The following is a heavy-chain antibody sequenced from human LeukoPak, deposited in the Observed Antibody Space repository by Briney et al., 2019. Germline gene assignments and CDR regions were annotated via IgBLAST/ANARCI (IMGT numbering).Heavy chain of an antibody. CDR2: IYPGDSDT. CDR3: ARQGSSDIVVVPAATDAFDI. V-gene: IGHV5-51*01. J-gene: IGHJ3*02. CDR1: GYGFTSYW. Sequence: GESLKISCQGSGYGFTSYWIGWVRQVPGEGLELKGIIYPGDSDTRYSPSFQGQVTISADKSISTAYLQWSSLKASDTAMYYCARQGSSDIVVVPAATDAFDIWGQGTMVTVSS. D-gene: IGHD2-2*01.